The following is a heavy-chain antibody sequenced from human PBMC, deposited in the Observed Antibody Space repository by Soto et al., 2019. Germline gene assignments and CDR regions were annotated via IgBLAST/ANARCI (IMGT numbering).Heavy chain of an antibody. CDR3: ARGPGGTTVDDFWSGYPILFY. CDR1: GYTFTGYY. D-gene: IGHD3-3*01. J-gene: IGHJ4*02. Sequence: ASVKVSCKASGYTFTGYYMHWVRQAPGQGLEWMGWINPNSGGTNYAQKFQGWVTMTRDTSISTAYMELSRLRSDDTAVYYCARGPGGTTVDDFWSGYPILFYWGQGTLVNVSS. V-gene: IGHV1-2*04. CDR2: INPNSGGT.